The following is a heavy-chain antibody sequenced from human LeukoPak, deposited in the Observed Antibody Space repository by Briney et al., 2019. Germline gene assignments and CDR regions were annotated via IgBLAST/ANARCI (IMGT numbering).Heavy chain of an antibody. CDR1: GTSYSGYS. Sequence: SETLSLTCAVYGTSYSGYSWSWIRQSPGKGLEWIGEITDSGGTNYNPSFKSRLTISADTSKNQFSLKLASVTAADTAVYYCARIESYHILYRPYWGQGTLVTVSS. J-gene: IGHJ4*02. V-gene: IGHV4-34*01. CDR2: ITDSGGT. D-gene: IGHD3-9*01. CDR3: ARIESYHILYRPY.